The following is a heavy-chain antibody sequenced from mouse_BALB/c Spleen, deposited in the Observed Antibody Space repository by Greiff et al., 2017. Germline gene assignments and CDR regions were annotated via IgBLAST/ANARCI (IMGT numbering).Heavy chain of an antibody. CDR3: TRDDYDYDWFAY. D-gene: IGHD2-4*01. V-gene: IGHV5-6-4*01. CDR1: GFTFSSYT. J-gene: IGHJ3*01. Sequence: EVKLVESGGGLVKPGGSLKLSCAASGFTFSSYTMSWVRQTPEKRLEWVATISSGGSYTYYPDSVKGRFTISRDNAKNTLYLQMSSLKSEDTAMYYCTRDDYDYDWFAYWGQGTLVTVSA. CDR2: ISSGGSYT.